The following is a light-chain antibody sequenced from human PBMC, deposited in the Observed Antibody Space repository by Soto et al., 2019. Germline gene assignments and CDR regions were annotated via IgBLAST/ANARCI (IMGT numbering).Light chain of an antibody. J-gene: IGLJ3*02. CDR3: QSYDDSNQRV. Sequence: NFMLTQPHSVSESPGRRVTISCTRSSGTIATNYVQWFQQRPGSAPTTVIYEDNQRPSGVPDRFSGSIDRSSNSASLTISGLKTEDAADYYCQSYDDSNQRVFGGGNQLTVL. CDR1: SGTIATNY. V-gene: IGLV6-57*03. CDR2: EDN.